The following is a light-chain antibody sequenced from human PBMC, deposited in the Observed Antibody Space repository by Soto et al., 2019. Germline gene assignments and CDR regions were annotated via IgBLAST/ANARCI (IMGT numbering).Light chain of an antibody. V-gene: IGLV2-14*01. J-gene: IGLJ1*01. CDR3: SSYTHTSTPSCV. Sequence: QSALTQPASVSGSPGQSITISCTGTSSDVGGYNYVSWYQQHPGKAPKLMIYEVSDRPSGVSIRFSGSKSGNTASLTISGLQAEDEADYYCSSYTHTSTPSCVFGTGTKLTVL. CDR1: SSDVGGYNY. CDR2: EVS.